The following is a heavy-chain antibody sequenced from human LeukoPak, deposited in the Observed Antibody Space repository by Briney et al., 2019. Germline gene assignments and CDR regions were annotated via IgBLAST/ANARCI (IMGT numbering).Heavy chain of an antibody. J-gene: IGHJ3*02. CDR3: ASPSKLVISRGGFDI. D-gene: IGHD2-15*01. CDR2: IYFSET. CDR1: GGSSSDTTYY. Sequence: SETLSLPCTVTGGSSSDTTYYWAWIRQPPGKGLEWIGSIYFSETKYNPSLKSRITISGDTSKNQFSLKLSSVTAADTAVYYCASPSKLVISRGGFDIWGQGTMVTVSA. V-gene: IGHV4-39*01.